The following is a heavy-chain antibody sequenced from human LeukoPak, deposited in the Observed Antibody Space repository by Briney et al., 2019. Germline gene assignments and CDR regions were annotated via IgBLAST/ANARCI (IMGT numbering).Heavy chain of an antibody. CDR2: ISYDGSNK. J-gene: IGHJ4*02. CDR1: GFTFSSYG. V-gene: IGHV3-30*18. Sequence: PGGSLRLSCAASGFTFSSYGMHWVRQAPGKGLEWVAVISYDGSNKYYADSVKGRFTISRDNSKNTLYLQMNSLRAEDTAVYYCAKVSGWCASTYYFDYWGQGTLVTVSS. CDR3: AKVSGWCASTYYFDY. D-gene: IGHD6-19*01.